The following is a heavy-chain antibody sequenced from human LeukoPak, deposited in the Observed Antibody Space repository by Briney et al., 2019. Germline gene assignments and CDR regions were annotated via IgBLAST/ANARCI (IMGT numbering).Heavy chain of an antibody. CDR3: AKGSDYDPPYYYYYMDV. Sequence: PGGSLRLSCAASGFTFSSYAMHWVRQAPGKGLEWVSGISGGGGSTYYADSVKGRFTISRDNSKNTLYLQMNSLRAEDTAVYYCAKGSDYDPPYYYYYMDVWGKGTTVTISS. V-gene: IGHV3-23*01. CDR1: GFTFSSYA. CDR2: ISGGGGST. J-gene: IGHJ6*03. D-gene: IGHD5-12*01.